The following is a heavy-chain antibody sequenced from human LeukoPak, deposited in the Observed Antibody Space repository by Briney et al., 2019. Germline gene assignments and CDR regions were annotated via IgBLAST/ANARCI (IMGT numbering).Heavy chain of an antibody. J-gene: IGHJ4*02. CDR2: IRSKAYGGTT. D-gene: IGHD2-15*01. CDR3: TRTKDIVVVVAANDY. CDR1: GFTFGDYA. Sequence: GGSLRLSCTASGFTFGDYAMSWVRQAPGKGLKWVGFIRSKAYGGTTEYAASVKGRFTISRDDSKSIAYLQMNSLKTEDTAVYYCTRTKDIVVVVAANDYWGQGTLVTVSS. V-gene: IGHV3-49*04.